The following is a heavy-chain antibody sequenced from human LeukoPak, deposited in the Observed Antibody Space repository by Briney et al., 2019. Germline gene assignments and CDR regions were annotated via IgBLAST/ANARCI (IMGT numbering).Heavy chain of an antibody. V-gene: IGHV7-4-1*02. CDR2: INTNTGNP. CDR3: ARQKTDYYDSSGFYIFDY. Sequence: ASVKVSCKASGYIFTSYAMNWVRQAPGQGLEWMGWINTNTGNPTYAQGFTGRFVFSLGTSVSTAYLQISSLKAEDTAIYYCARQKTDYYDSSGFYIFDYWGQGTLVTVSS. J-gene: IGHJ4*02. CDR1: GYIFTSYA. D-gene: IGHD3-22*01.